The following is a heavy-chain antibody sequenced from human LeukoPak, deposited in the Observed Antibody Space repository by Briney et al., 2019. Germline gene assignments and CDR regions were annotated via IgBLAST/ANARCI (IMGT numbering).Heavy chain of an antibody. J-gene: IGHJ4*02. Sequence: ASVKVSCKASGYTFTTYGISWVRQAPGQGLEWMGWISGYNGNTNYAQQLQDRVTMTTDTSTSTAYMELRSLRSDDSAVFYCERDTGSSFDYWGQGTLVTVSS. CDR1: GYTFTTYG. D-gene: IGHD1-26*01. V-gene: IGHV1-18*01. CDR2: ISGYNGNT. CDR3: ERDTGSSFDY.